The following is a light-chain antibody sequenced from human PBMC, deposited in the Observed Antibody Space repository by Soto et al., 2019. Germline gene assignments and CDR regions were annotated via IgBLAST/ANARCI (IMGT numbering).Light chain of an antibody. Sequence: QSVLTQPPSVSEAPRQRVTISCSGSSSNIGNNAVNWYQQLPGKAPKLLIYYDDLLPSGVSDRFSGSKSGTSASLAISGLQSEDEADYSCDEWDDSRNGYVFGTGNKVTVL. CDR2: YDD. V-gene: IGLV1-36*01. CDR3: DEWDDSRNGYV. CDR1: SSNIGNNA. J-gene: IGLJ1*01.